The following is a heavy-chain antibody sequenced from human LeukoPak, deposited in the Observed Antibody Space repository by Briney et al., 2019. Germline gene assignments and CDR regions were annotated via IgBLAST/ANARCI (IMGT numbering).Heavy chain of an antibody. CDR1: GYTFTGYY. Sequence: GASVKVSCKASGYTFTGYYMHWVRQAPGQGLEWMGWINPNSGGTNYAQKFQGRVTMTRDTSISTAYMELSRLRSDDTAVYYCARGGGGGYSYGRYYFDYWGQGTLVTVSS. CDR2: INPNSGGT. J-gene: IGHJ4*02. D-gene: IGHD5-18*01. V-gene: IGHV1-2*02. CDR3: ARGGGGGYSYGRYYFDY.